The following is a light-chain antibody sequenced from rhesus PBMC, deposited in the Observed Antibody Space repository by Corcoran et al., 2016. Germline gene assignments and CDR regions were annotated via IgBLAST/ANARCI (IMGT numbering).Light chain of an antibody. V-gene: IGKV1S15*01. CDR3: QHGYDTPFT. J-gene: IGKJ3*01. CDR2: YAS. CDR1: QGISNN. Sequence: DIQMTQSPSSLSASVGDTVTITCRASQGISNNIAWYQQKPGKVPKLLIYYASTLHSGVPSRFSGSGSWTDFTLTISSLQPGDFATYYCQHGYDTPFTFGPETKLDIK.